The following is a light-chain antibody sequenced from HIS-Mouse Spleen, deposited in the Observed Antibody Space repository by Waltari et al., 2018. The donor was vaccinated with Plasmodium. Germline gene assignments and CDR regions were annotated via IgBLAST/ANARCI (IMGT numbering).Light chain of an antibody. J-gene: IGLJ2*01. V-gene: IGLV3-10*01. CDR1: ALPKNY. CDR2: EDS. Sequence: SYELTQPPSVSVYPGQTARITCSGDALPKNYAYWYQQKSGQAPVLVIYEDSKRPSGIPERFSGSSSGTMATLTISGAQVEDEADYYCYSTDSSGNHRVFGGGTKLTVL. CDR3: YSTDSSGNHRV.